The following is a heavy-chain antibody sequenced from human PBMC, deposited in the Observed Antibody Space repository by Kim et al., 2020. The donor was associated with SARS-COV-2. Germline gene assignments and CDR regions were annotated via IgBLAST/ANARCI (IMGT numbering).Heavy chain of an antibody. CDR1: GFTFGDYW. D-gene: IGHD6-6*01. Sequence: GGSLRLSCAASGFTFGDYWMSWVRQAPGKGLEWVANIKQDGSEKYFVDSVKGRFTISRDNAQNSLYLLMKSLRAEDTAVYYCVREGGQLELHSYYGMDVWGQGTTVTVSS. CDR3: VREGGQLELHSYYGMDV. V-gene: IGHV3-7*01. J-gene: IGHJ6*02. CDR2: IKQDGSEK.